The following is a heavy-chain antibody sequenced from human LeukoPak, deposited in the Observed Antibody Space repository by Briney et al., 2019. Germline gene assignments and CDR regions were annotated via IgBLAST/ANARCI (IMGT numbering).Heavy chain of an antibody. CDR1: GFTFSDYD. CDR2: ISSSGSPI. Sequence: GGSLRLSCAASGFTFSDYDMAWIRQAPGKGLEWVSYISSSGSPIYYADSVKGRFTISRDNAKNSLYVQLNSLRAEDTAVYYCASPLTSIWSGIDYWGQGTLVTVHS. V-gene: IGHV3-11*01. CDR3: ASPLTSIWSGIDY. J-gene: IGHJ4*02. D-gene: IGHD6-13*01.